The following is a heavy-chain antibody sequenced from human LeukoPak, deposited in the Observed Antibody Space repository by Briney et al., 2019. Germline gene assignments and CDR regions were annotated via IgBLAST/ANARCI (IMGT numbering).Heavy chain of an antibody. CDR3: ARQCFGDMERQHCDH. Sequence: SETLSLTCSVSGGSISRYYWSWIRQPPGKRLEWIGYIYYGGITNYNPSLKSRVTISVDTSKNQFSLKLTSVTAADTAVYYCARQCFGDMERQHCDHWGQGTLVTVSS. CDR2: IYYGGIT. J-gene: IGHJ5*02. V-gene: IGHV4-59*01. CDR1: GGSISRYY. D-gene: IGHD3-10*01.